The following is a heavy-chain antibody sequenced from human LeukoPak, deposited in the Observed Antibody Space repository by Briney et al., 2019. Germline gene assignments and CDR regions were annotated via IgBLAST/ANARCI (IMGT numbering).Heavy chain of an antibody. J-gene: IGHJ4*02. D-gene: IGHD3-22*01. CDR3: TTGPYYYDSSDLSDY. CDR1: GFTFGDYA. V-gene: IGHV3-49*04. CDR2: IRTKTYGGTT. Sequence: GGSLRLSCTASGFTFGDYAMSWVRQAPGKGLEWVSFIRTKTYGGTTEYAASVKGRFTISRDDSKSIAYLQMNSLKTEDTAVYYCTTGPYYYDSSDLSDYWGQGTLVTVSS.